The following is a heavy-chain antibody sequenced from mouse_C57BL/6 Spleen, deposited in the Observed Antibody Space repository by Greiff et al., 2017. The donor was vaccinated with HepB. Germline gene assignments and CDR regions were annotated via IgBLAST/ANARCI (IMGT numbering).Heavy chain of an antibody. Sequence: QVQLQQSGAELVKPGASVKISCKASGYAFSSYWMNWVKQRPGKGLEWIGQIYPGDGDTNYNGKFKGKATLTADKSSSTAYMQLSSLTSEDSAVYFCASGGSYDYEGTDYFDYWGQGTTLTVSS. D-gene: IGHD2-4*01. V-gene: IGHV1-80*01. CDR1: GYAFSSYW. J-gene: IGHJ2*01. CDR2: IYPGDGDT. CDR3: ASGGSYDYEGTDYFDY.